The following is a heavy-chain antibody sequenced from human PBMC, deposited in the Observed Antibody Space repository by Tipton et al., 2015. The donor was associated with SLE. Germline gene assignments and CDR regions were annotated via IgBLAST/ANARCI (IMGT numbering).Heavy chain of an antibody. D-gene: IGHD3-16*01. CDR1: GFTFSSYA. V-gene: IGHV3-30*04. J-gene: IGHJ1*01. Sequence: SLRLSCAASGFTFSSYAMHWVRQAPGKGLEWVAVISYDGSNKYYADSVKGRFTISRDNSKNTLYLQMNSLRVEDTAVYYCARVSVAGTFGGDFQVWGQGTLVTVAS. CDR2: ISYDGSNK. CDR3: ARVSVAGTFGGDFQV.